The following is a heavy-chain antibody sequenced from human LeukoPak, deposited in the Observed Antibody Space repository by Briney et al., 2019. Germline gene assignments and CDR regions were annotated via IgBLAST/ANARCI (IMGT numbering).Heavy chain of an antibody. J-gene: IGHJ6*02. D-gene: IGHD3-10*01. CDR1: GFTVSSNY. Sequence: PGGSLRLSCAASGFTVSSNYMSWVRQAPGKGLEWVSVIYSGGSTYYADSVKGRFTISRHNSKNTLYLQMNSLRAEDTAVYYCARYFGGGPWDYGMDVWGQGTTVTVS. CDR2: IYSGGST. CDR3: ARYFGGGPWDYGMDV. V-gene: IGHV3-53*04.